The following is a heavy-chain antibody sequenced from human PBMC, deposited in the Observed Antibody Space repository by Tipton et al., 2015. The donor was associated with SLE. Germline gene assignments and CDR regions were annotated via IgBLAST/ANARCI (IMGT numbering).Heavy chain of an antibody. D-gene: IGHD2-8*02. J-gene: IGHJ5*02. Sequence: TLSLTCSVSGASIRSQYWGWIRQPPGKGLEWIGYIYHSGYSSTNYNPSLKSRVTLSVDTSKNQCFLKLNSVTAADTAVYYCARRGVVSRFDPWGQGTPVTVSS. CDR1: GASIRSQY. CDR3: ARRGVVSRFDP. CDR2: IYHSGYSST. V-gene: IGHV4-59*08.